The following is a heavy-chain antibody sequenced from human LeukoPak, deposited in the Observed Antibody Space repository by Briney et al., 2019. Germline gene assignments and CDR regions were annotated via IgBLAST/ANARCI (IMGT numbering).Heavy chain of an antibody. CDR2: ISGSGGST. CDR1: GFTFSSYA. Sequence: GGSLRLSCAASGFTFSSYAMSWVRQAPGKGLEGVSAISGSGGSTYYADSVKGRFTISRDNSKNTLYPQMNSLRAEDTAVYYCAKGRYLYPHYCGQGTLVTVSS. V-gene: IGHV3-23*01. J-gene: IGHJ4*02. D-gene: IGHD1-26*01. CDR3: AKGRYLYPHY.